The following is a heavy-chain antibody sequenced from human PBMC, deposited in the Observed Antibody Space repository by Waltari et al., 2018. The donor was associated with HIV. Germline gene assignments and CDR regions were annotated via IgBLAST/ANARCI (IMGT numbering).Heavy chain of an antibody. V-gene: IGHV4-34*01. Sequence: QVQLQQWGAGLLKPSETLSLTCAVYGGSFSGYYWSWIRQPPGKGLEWIGEINHSGFTNYSPSLKSRVTISVDTSKNQFSLKLRSVTAADTAMYYCARGTPTTVTTQWDQGTLVTVSS. CDR3: ARGTPTTVTTQ. D-gene: IGHD4-17*01. CDR2: INHSGFT. CDR1: GGSFSGYY. J-gene: IGHJ4*02.